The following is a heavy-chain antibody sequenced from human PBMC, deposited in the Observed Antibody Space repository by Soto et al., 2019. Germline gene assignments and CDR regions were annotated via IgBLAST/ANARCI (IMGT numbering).Heavy chain of an antibody. Sequence: PGGSLRLSCAASGFTFDDYGMSWVRQAPGKGLEWVSAISGSGGSTYYADSVKGRFTISRDNSKNTLYLQMNSLRAEDTAVYYCAKAGAARPGYYYYYMDVWGKGTTVTVSS. CDR3: AKAGAARPGYYYYYMDV. D-gene: IGHD6-6*01. CDR2: ISGSGGST. V-gene: IGHV3-23*01. J-gene: IGHJ6*03. CDR1: GFTFDDYG.